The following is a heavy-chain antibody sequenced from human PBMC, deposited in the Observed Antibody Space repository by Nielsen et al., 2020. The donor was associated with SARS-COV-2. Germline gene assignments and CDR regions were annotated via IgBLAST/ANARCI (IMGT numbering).Heavy chain of an antibody. J-gene: IGHJ6*02. Sequence: ASVKVSCKASGYTFTSYAMNWVRQAPGQGLEWMGWINPNSGGTNYAQKFQGWVTMTRDTSISTAYMELSRLRSDDTAVYYCAREWGYGTHYYYGMDVWGQGTTVTVSS. CDR3: AREWGYGTHYYYGMDV. CDR1: GYTFTSYA. V-gene: IGHV1-2*04. D-gene: IGHD1-14*01. CDR2: INPNSGGT.